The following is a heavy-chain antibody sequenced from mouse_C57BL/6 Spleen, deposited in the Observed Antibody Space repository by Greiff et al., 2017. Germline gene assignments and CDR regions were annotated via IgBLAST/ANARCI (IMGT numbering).Heavy chain of an antibody. D-gene: IGHD4-1*01. V-gene: IGHV1-54*01. CDR3: ARDWAGGDYLDH. CDR2: INPGSGGT. J-gene: IGHJ2*01. CDR1: GYAFTNYL. Sequence: VQLQQSGAELVRPGTSVKVSCKASGYAFTNYLIEWVKQRPGQGLEWIGVINPGSGGTNYNEKFKGKATLTADKSSSTAYMQLSSLTSEDSAVYFCARDWAGGDYLDHWGQGTTLTVSS.